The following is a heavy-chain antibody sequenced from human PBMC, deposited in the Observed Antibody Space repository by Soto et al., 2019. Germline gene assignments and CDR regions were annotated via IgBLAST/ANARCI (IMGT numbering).Heavy chain of an antibody. CDR2: INSMSGET. CDR3: TRDQITFEGNNHYGGFDH. D-gene: IGHD3-16*01. Sequence: ASVKVSCKASGYSFPHFFLHWVRQAPGQGLEWVGWINSMSGETNYAQKYRGRVTLTRVTSISTAYMELNRLRSDDTAIYYCTRDQITFEGNNHYGGFDHWGQGTLVTVSS. J-gene: IGHJ4*02. V-gene: IGHV1-2*02. CDR1: GYSFPHFF.